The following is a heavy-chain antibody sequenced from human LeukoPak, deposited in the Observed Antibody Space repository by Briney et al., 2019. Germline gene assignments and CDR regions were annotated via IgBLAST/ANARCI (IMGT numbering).Heavy chain of an antibody. CDR1: GFTFDDYA. Sequence: GGSLRLSCAASGFTFDDYAMHWVRQAPGKGLEWVSLISGDSHSTFHADSVKGRFTISRDNSKNSLYLEMNSLRNDDTALYYCARDTEGYIYGYYYYGMDVWGQGTTVTVSS. CDR2: ISGDSHST. V-gene: IGHV3-43*02. D-gene: IGHD5-18*01. J-gene: IGHJ6*02. CDR3: ARDTEGYIYGYYYYGMDV.